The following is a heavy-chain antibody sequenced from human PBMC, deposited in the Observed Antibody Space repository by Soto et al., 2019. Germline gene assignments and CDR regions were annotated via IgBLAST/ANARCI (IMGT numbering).Heavy chain of an antibody. CDR3: ARESGDYGYFDY. V-gene: IGHV4-30-4*01. J-gene: IGHJ4*02. CDR1: GGSISSGDYY. Sequence: PSETLSLTCTVSGGSISSGDYYWSWVRQPPGKGLEWIGYIYYSGSTYYNPSLKSRVTISVDTSKNQFSLKLSSVTAADTAVYYCARESGDYGYFDYWGQGTLVTVSS. D-gene: IGHD4-17*01. CDR2: IYYSGST.